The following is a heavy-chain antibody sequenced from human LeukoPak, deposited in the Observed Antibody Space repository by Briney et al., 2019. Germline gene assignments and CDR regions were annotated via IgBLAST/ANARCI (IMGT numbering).Heavy chain of an antibody. CDR1: GGSISSSSYY. CDR3: ARSPRGYSYEYYFDY. CDR2: IYYSGST. D-gene: IGHD5-18*01. Sequence: SETRSLTRIVSGGSISSSSYYWGWIRQPPVKGLEWIGSIYYSGSTYYNPSLKSRVTISVDTSKNQFSLKLSSVTAADTAVYYCARSPRGYSYEYYFDYWGQGTLVTVSS. V-gene: IGHV4-39*01. J-gene: IGHJ4*02.